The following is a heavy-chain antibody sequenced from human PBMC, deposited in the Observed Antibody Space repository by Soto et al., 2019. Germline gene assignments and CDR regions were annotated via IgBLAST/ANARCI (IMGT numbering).Heavy chain of an antibody. CDR3: AKAVDISVRGVPPSDY. V-gene: IGHV3-30*18. CDR1: GFTFNRFG. D-gene: IGHD3-10*02. J-gene: IGHJ4*02. Sequence: GGSLRLSCVTSGFTFNRFGMHWVRQAPGKGLEWVAVISYDGRNKYYADSAKGRFTISRDNSQNTLYLQMNSLRPEDTGLYYCAKAVDISVRGVPPSDYWGQGTLVTVSS. CDR2: ISYDGRNK.